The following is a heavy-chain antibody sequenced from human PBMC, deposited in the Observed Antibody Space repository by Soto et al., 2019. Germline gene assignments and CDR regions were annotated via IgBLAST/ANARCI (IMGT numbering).Heavy chain of an antibody. Sequence: GGSLRLSCAASGFTLSNYAIILVRQAPGKGLEWVSIISGSGDTPYYAGSVKGRFTISRDNSRNTLYLQMNSLRAGDSAKYYCAKEGTSGLYYFDYWGPGTLVTVSS. D-gene: IGHD6-19*01. CDR2: ISGSGDTP. CDR1: GFTLSNYA. J-gene: IGHJ4*02. CDR3: AKEGTSGLYYFDY. V-gene: IGHV3-23*01.